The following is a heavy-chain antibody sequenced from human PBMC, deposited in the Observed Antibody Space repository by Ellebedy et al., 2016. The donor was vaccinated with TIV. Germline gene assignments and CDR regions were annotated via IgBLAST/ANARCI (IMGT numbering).Heavy chain of an antibody. CDR1: GYTFTSYD. D-gene: IGHD6-19*01. Sequence: AASVKVSCKASGYTFTSYDINGVRQATGQGLEWMGWMNPNSGNTGYAQKFQGRVTMTRNTSISTAYMELSSLISEDTAVYYCARVEKEQWLVTTHWFDPWGQGTLVTVSS. V-gene: IGHV1-8*01. CDR2: MNPNSGNT. J-gene: IGHJ5*02. CDR3: ARVEKEQWLVTTHWFDP.